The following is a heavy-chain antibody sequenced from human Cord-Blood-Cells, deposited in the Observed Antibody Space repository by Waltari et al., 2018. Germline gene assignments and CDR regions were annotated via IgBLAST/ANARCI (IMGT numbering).Heavy chain of an antibody. J-gene: IGHJ3*02. Sequence: QVQLQQWGAGLLKPSETLSLTCAVHGGSFSGYYWSWIRKPPGKGLEWIGEINHSGSTNYNPSLKSRVTISVDTSKNQFSLKLSSVTAADTAVYYCASDAGIAARPSDAFDIWGQGTMVTVSS. CDR1: GGSFSGYY. V-gene: IGHV4-34*01. D-gene: IGHD6-6*01. CDR2: INHSGST. CDR3: ASDAGIAARPSDAFDI.